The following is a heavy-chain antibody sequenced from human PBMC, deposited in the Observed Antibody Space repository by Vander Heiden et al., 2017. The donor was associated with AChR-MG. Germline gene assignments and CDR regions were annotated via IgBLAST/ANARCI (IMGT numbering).Heavy chain of an antibody. V-gene: IGHV4-61*02. D-gene: IGHD2-15*01. Sequence: AHLQESCTGLAKPSQTLSLTCTVSGHSLSSRSYHATWTRPPAAKGLGRIWRMATSGTTNYNPSLEGRVTISVDTSKNQFSLKLSSVTAADTAVYYGARGRENCSGGSCYGGNWFDPWGQGTLVTVSS. CDR1: GHSLSSRSYH. CDR3: ARGRENCSGGSCYGGNWFDP. J-gene: IGHJ5*02. CDR2: MATSGTT.